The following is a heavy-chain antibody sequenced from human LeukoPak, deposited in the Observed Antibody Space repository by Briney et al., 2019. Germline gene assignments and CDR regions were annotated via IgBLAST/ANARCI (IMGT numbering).Heavy chain of an antibody. J-gene: IGHJ6*03. D-gene: IGHD2-2*01. CDR1: GGSISSSSYY. Sequence: PSETLSLTCTVSGGSISSSSYYWGWIRQPPGKGLEWIGYIYYSGSTNYNPSLKSRVTISVDTSKNQFSLKLSSATAADTAVYYCARSDYCSSTSCERYYYYYMDVWGKGTTVTVSS. CDR2: IYYSGST. V-gene: IGHV4-61*05. CDR3: ARSDYCSSTSCERYYYYYMDV.